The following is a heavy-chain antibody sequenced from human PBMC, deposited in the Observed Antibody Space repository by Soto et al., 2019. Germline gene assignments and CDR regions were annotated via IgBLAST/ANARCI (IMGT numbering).Heavy chain of an antibody. CDR1: GYTFTSYA. D-gene: IGHD4-17*01. V-gene: IGHV1-3*01. CDR3: AREPTTVVTPVYYYYGMDV. J-gene: IGHJ6*02. Sequence: ASVKVSCKASGYTFTSYAMHWVRQAPGQRLEWMGWINAGNGNTKYSQKFQGRVTITRDTSASTAYMELSSLRSEGTAVYYCAREPTTVVTPVYYYYGMDVWGQGTTVTVSS. CDR2: INAGNGNT.